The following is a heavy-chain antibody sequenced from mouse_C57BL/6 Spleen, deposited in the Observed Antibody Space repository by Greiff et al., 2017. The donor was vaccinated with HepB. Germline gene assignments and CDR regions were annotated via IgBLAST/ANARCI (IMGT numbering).Heavy chain of an antibody. J-gene: IGHJ4*01. CDR3: ARSGGNYGMDY. CDR2: IYPGDGDT. Sequence: QVQLQQSGPELVKPGASVKISCKASGYAFSSSWMNWVKQRPGKGLEWIGRIYPGDGDTNYNGKFKGKATLTADKSSSTAYMQLSSLTSEDSAVYFCARSGGNYGMDYWGQGTSVTVSS. CDR1: GYAFSSSW. D-gene: IGHD2-1*01. V-gene: IGHV1-82*01.